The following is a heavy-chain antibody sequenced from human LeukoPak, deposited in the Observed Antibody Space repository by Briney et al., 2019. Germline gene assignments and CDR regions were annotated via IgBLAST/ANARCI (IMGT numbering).Heavy chain of an antibody. J-gene: IGHJ4*02. CDR2: ITSTSSYI. CDR3: VRVKGTYFDF. CDR1: GFSFSSYS. V-gene: IGHV3-21*01. Sequence: NPGGSLRLSCAASGFSFSSYSMDWVRQAPGKGLEWVSSITSTSSYIYYADSVKGRFTISRDNAKNSLYLQLNSLRAEDTAVYYCVRVKGTYFDFWGQGTLVTVSS. D-gene: IGHD1-1*01.